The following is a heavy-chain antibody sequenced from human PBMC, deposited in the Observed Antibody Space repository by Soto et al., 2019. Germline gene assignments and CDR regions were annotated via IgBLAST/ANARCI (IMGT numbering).Heavy chain of an antibody. CDR2: ISGGGGTI. CDR3: AYTMVRGNWGAEDFQH. Sequence: EVQLLESGGDLVQPGGSLRLSCAASGFTFSNYAMSWVRQAPGKGLEWVSAISGGGGTIYYADSVKGRVTISRDNSKNTLYLQMTSLRAEDTAVYYCAYTMVRGNWGAEDFQHWGQGTLVTVSS. V-gene: IGHV3-23*01. J-gene: IGHJ1*01. CDR1: GFTFSNYA. D-gene: IGHD3-10*01.